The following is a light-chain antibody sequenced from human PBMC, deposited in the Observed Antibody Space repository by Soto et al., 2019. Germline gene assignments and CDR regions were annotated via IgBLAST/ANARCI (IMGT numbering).Light chain of an antibody. CDR2: DTS. CDR3: HQRNK. CDR1: QFLSSY. Sequence: ELVLTQSRATLSLTPVEGGTLSCRASQFLSSYLAWYQQIPGQPPRLLIYDTSNRATGIPARFSGSRSGTDFTLTISSLEPEDFAVYFCHQRNKFGQGTRLEI. J-gene: IGKJ5*01. V-gene: IGKV3-11*01.